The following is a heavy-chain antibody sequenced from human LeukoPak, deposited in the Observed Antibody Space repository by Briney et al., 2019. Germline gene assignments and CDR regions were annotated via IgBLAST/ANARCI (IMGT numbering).Heavy chain of an antibody. CDR3: ARGSHGSGSYWFDP. V-gene: IGHV4-30-2*01. Sequence: SETLSLTCAVSGGSISSGGYSWSWIRQPPGKGLEWIGYIYHSGSTYYNPSLKSRVTISVDRSKNQFSLKLSSVTAADTAVYYCARGSHGSGSYWFDPWGQGTLVTVSS. CDR2: IYHSGST. D-gene: IGHD3-10*01. CDR1: GGSISSGGYS. J-gene: IGHJ5*02.